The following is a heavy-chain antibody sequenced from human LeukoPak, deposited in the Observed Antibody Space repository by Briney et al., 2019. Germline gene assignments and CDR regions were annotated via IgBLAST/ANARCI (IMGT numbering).Heavy chain of an antibody. CDR3: ARFRIGELDLYYFDY. CDR1: GYSISSSNW. V-gene: IGHV4-28*01. J-gene: IGHJ4*02. CDR2: IYYSGST. D-gene: IGHD3-10*01. Sequence: SETLSLTCAVSGYSISSSNWWGWIRQPPGKGLEWIGYIYYSGSTYYNPSLKSRVTISVDRSKNQFSLKLSSVTAADTAVYYCARFRIGELDLYYFDYWGQGTLVTVSS.